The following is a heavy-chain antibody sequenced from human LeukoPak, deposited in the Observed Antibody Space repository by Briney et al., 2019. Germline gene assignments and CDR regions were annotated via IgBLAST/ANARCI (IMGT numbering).Heavy chain of an antibody. J-gene: IGHJ6*03. CDR2: ISGYNGNT. Sequence: ASVKVSCKASGYTFTTYGISWVRQAPGQGLEWMGWISGYNGNTNYAQKFQGRVTMTTDTSTSTAYMGLRSLRSDDTAVYYCARVVDYDFWSGTSYYYYYMDVWGKGTTVTVSS. V-gene: IGHV1-18*01. CDR1: GYTFTTYG. D-gene: IGHD3-3*01. CDR3: ARVVDYDFWSGTSYYYYYMDV.